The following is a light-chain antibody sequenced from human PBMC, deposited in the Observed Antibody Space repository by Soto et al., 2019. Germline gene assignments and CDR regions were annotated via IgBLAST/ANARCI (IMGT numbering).Light chain of an antibody. CDR3: QQGYNTFWT. Sequence: DIQMTQSPSSLSAFVGDSVTVTWRASQPIGTSLHWYQQKAGKAPKVLISAATKLQSGVPSRFTGGGSGTDFTLTISNLQPEDSATYYCQQGYNTFWTFGRGTKWIS. J-gene: IGKJ1*01. CDR1: QPIGTS. V-gene: IGKV1-39*01. CDR2: AAT.